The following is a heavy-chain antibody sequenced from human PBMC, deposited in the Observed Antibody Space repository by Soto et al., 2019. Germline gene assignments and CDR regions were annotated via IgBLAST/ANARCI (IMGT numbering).Heavy chain of an antibody. D-gene: IGHD2-2*01. Sequence: GGSLRLSCAASGFTFSSYGMHWVRQAPGKGLEWVAVIWYDGSNKYYADSVKGRFTISRDNSKNTLYLQMNSLRAEDTAVYYCASDLTDSVVVPPHHYYYGMDVWGQGTMVTVSS. J-gene: IGHJ6*01. CDR3: ASDLTDSVVVPPHHYYYGMDV. V-gene: IGHV3-33*01. CDR1: GFTFSSYG. CDR2: IWYDGSNK.